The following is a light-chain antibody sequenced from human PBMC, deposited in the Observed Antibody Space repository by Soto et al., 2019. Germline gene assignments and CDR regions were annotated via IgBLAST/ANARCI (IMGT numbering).Light chain of an antibody. CDR2: AAS. Sequence: ENVLTQSPGTLSLSPGERATLSCRASQNVSSTYLAWYQQKPGQGPRLLIYAASSRAIGIPARFSGSGSGTGFTLTISRLEPADCAVYYCQQFGSSPLTFGGGTKVEIK. J-gene: IGKJ4*01. CDR3: QQFGSSPLT. V-gene: IGKV3-20*01. CDR1: QNVSSTY.